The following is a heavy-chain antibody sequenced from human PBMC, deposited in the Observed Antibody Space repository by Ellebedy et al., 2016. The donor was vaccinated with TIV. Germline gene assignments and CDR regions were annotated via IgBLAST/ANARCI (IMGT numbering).Heavy chain of an antibody. J-gene: IGHJ4*02. CDR2: IYYSGST. V-gene: IGHV4-39*01. CDR3: ARGVAEDY. Sequence: MPSETLSLTCTVSGGSISSSSYYWGWIRQPPGKGLEWIGSIYYSGSTYYNPSLKSRVTISVDTSKNQFSLKLSSVTAADTAVYYCARGVAEDYWGQGTLVTVSS. CDR1: GGSISSSSYY. D-gene: IGHD6-19*01.